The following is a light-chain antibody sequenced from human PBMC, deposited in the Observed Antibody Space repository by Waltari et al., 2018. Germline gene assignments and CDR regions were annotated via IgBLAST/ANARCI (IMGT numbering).Light chain of an antibody. V-gene: IGKV4-1*01. Sequence: DTVVTPSPDSLAVSLGERATIYCKSSQRLLYSSSNKNYLAWYQPKPRQPPKLLIYWASTRESGVPDRFSGSGSGTDFTLTINSLQAEDVAVYYCQQYYTTPYTFGQGTKLEIK. CDR2: WAS. CDR1: QRLLYSSSNKNY. J-gene: IGKJ2*01. CDR3: QQYYTTPYT.